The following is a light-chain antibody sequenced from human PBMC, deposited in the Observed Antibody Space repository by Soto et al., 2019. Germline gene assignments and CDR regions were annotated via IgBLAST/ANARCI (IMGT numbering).Light chain of an antibody. CDR2: SNN. CDR1: SSNIGSNT. V-gene: IGLV1-44*01. J-gene: IGLJ2*01. Sequence: QSVLPPPPSASGTPGPRVTISCSGSSSNIGSNTVNWYQQLPGTAPKLLIYSNNQRPSGVPDRFSGSKSGTSASLAISGLQSEDEADYYCAAWDDSLNGGVCGGGTKLTVL. CDR3: AAWDDSLNGGV.